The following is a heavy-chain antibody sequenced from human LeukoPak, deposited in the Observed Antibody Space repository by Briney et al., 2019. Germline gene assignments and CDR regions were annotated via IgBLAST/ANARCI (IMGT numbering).Heavy chain of an antibody. CDR1: GGSISSYY. V-gene: IGHV4-4*07. D-gene: IGHD3-9*01. CDR3: ARGVRYFDPLGYYMDV. J-gene: IGHJ6*03. Sequence: PSETLSLXCTVSGGSISSYYWSWIRQPAGKGLEWIGRIYTSGSTNYNPSLKSRVTMSVDTSKNQFSLKLSSVTAADTAVYYCARGVRYFDPLGYYMDVWGKGTTVTVSS. CDR2: IYTSGST.